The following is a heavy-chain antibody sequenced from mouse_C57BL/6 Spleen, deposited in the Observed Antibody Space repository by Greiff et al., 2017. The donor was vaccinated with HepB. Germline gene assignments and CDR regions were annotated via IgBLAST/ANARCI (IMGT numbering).Heavy chain of an antibody. CDR1: GYSFTGYY. V-gene: IGHV1-42*01. Sequence: VQLKQSGPELVKPGASVTISCKASGYSFTGYYMNWVKQRPEKSLEWIGEINPSTGGTTYNQKFKTKATLPVDKSSSTAYMQLKSLTSEDSAVYYFASPEVYDSYAMDYWGQGTSVTVSS. CDR2: INPSTGGT. J-gene: IGHJ4*01. CDR3: ASPEVYDSYAMDY. D-gene: IGHD1-3*01.